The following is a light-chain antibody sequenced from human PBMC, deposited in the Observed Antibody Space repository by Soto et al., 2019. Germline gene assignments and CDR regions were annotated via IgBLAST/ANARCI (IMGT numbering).Light chain of an antibody. Sequence: EIVMTQSPVTLSASPGESATLSCRASQSVDNNVAWYQQKPGQAPRLLIVGSFSRATGIPARFSGSGSGSEFTLPISGLQSEDVAVYYCQQYNDRPPITFGQGTRLEIK. J-gene: IGKJ5*01. CDR3: QQYNDRPPIT. CDR1: QSVDNN. CDR2: GSF. V-gene: IGKV3-15*01.